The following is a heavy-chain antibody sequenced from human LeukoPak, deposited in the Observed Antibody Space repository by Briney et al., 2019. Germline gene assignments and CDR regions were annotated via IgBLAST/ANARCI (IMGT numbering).Heavy chain of an antibody. CDR2: INHSGST. D-gene: IGHD3-3*01. Sequence: SETLSLTCAVYGGSFSGYYWSWIRQPPGKGLEWIGEINHSGSTNYNPSLKSRVTISVDTSKNQFSLKLSSVTAADTAVYYCARAGDYDFWSGYYPENYYYYGMDVWGQGTTVTVSS. V-gene: IGHV4-34*01. CDR3: ARAGDYDFWSGYYPENYYYYGMDV. J-gene: IGHJ6*02. CDR1: GGSFSGYY.